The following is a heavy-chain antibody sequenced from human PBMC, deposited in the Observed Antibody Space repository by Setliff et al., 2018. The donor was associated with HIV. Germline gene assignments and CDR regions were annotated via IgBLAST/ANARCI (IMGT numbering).Heavy chain of an antibody. CDR3: ARVLGPFYYDY. J-gene: IGHJ4*02. CDR1: GFTFSDYW. CDR2: ISGDGSDT. V-gene: IGHV3-74*01. Sequence: GGSLRLSCAASGFTFSDYWMHGVRQAPGKGLVWVSRISGDGSDTTYADSVKGRFTISRDNAKNTVYLQMNSLRAEDTAVYYCARVLGPFYYDYWGQGTLVTVSS. D-gene: IGHD2-8*02.